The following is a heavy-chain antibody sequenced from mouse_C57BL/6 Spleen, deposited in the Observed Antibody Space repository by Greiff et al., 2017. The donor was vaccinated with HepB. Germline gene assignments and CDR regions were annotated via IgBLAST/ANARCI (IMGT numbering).Heavy chain of an antibody. CDR1: GYTFTEYT. CDR3: ARHEDVGYGYDGGFAY. Sequence: QVQLKQSGAELVKPGASVKLSCKASGYTFTEYTIHWVKQRSGQGLEWIGWFYPGSGSIKYNEKFKDKATLTADKSSSTVYMELSRLTSEDSAVYFCARHEDVGYGYDGGFAYWGQGTLVTVSA. D-gene: IGHD2-2*01. J-gene: IGHJ3*01. V-gene: IGHV1-62-2*01. CDR2: FYPGSGSI.